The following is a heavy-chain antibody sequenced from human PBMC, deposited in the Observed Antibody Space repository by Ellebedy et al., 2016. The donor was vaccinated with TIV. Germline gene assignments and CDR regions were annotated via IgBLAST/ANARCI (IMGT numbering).Heavy chain of an antibody. J-gene: IGHJ6*02. CDR1: GFSFTDYY. Sequence: PGGSLRLSCEGSGFSFTDYYIGWIRPAPGKGLEWVSYISNTDSNIFYSDSVPGRFTVSRDNTRNLVFLQMNSLRAEDTAVYYCAKGPYCSSSSWSPEYYNAMDVWGQGTTVTVSS. CDR2: ISNTDSNI. CDR3: AKGPYCSSSSWSPEYYNAMDV. D-gene: IGHD2-2*01. V-gene: IGHV3-11*01.